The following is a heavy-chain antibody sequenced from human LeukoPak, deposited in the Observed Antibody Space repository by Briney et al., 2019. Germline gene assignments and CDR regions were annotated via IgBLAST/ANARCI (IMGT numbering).Heavy chain of an antibody. J-gene: IGHJ4*02. D-gene: IGHD3-16*01. CDR3: ARAQGGWGGVDY. V-gene: IGHV4-30-4*08. CDR1: GGSISSGDYY. Sequence: PSQTLSLTCTVSGGSISSGDYYWSWIRQPPGKGLEWIGYIYYSGSTYYNPSLKSRVTISVDTSKNQFSLKLSSLTAADPAVYYWARAQGGWGGVDYWGQGTLVTVSS. CDR2: IYYSGST.